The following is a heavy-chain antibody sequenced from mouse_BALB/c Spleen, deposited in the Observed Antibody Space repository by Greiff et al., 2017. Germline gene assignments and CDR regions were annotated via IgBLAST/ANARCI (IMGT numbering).Heavy chain of an antibody. CDR3: TRSGYGNYCAY. CDR2: INPSNGGT. CDR1: GYTFTSYY. J-gene: IGHJ3*01. V-gene: IGHV1S81*02. D-gene: IGHD2-10*02. Sequence: VQLQESGAELVKPGASVKLSCKASGYTFTSYYMYWVKQRPGQGLEWIGEINPSNGGTNFNEKFKSKATLTVDKSSSTAYMQLSSLTSEDSAVYYCTRSGYGNYCAYWGQGTLVTVSA.